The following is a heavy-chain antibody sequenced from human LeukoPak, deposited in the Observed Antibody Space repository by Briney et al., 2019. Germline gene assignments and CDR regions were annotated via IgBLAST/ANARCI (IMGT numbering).Heavy chain of an antibody. V-gene: IGHV1-8*01. CDR2: MNPNSGNT. D-gene: IGHD5-12*01. CDR3: ARGASEVATIAGFGDP. J-gene: IGHJ5*02. CDR1: GCTFTSYD. Sequence: GAPVKVSCKASGCTFTSYDINWVRQATGQGLEWMGWMNPNSGNTGYAQKFQGRVTMTRNTSISTAYMELSSLRSEDTAVYYCARGASEVATIAGFGDPWGQGTLVTVSS.